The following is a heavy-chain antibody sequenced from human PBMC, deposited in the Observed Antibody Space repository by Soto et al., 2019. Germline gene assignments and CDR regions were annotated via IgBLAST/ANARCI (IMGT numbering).Heavy chain of an antibody. D-gene: IGHD5-12*01. J-gene: IGHJ4*02. Sequence: KGLEWVSAISGSGGSTYYADSVKGRFTISRDNSKNTLYLQMNSLRAEDTAVYYCAKGYQDLGYVHPFDYWGQGTLVTVSS. CDR3: AKGYQDLGYVHPFDY. CDR2: ISGSGGST. V-gene: IGHV3-23*01.